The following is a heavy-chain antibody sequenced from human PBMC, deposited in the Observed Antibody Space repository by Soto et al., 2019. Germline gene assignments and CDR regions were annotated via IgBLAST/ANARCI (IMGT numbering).Heavy chain of an antibody. J-gene: IGHJ4*02. D-gene: IGHD3-22*01. CDR2: VFHSGDT. CDR1: GGSISGRNW. Sequence: QVHLQESGPGLVKPSGTLSLTCVVSGGSISGRNWWSWVRQAPGKGLEWIGEVFHSGDTTYSPSLRSRVTISVDKSKNLFSLNLNSVTAADTAVYYCTRLIYDSRLNYFYFDLWGQGALVTVSS. CDR3: TRLIYDSRLNYFYFDL. V-gene: IGHV4-4*02.